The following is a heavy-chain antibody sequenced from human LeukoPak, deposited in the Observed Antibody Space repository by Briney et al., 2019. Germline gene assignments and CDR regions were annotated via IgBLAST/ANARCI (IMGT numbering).Heavy chain of an antibody. CDR3: ARDLDYGGHL. Sequence: GGSLRPSFPASGFTFISYWMHWVRQAPGKGLVWVSHINTDGSGTYYADSVKGRFTISRDNAKNTLYLQMNSLRAEDTAVYFCARDLDYGGHLWGQGTLVTVSS. CDR1: GFTFISYW. V-gene: IGHV3-74*01. J-gene: IGHJ5*02. CDR2: INTDGSGT. D-gene: IGHD4-23*01.